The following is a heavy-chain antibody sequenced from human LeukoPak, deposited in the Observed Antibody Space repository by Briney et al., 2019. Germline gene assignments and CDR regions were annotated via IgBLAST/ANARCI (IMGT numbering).Heavy chain of an antibody. D-gene: IGHD3-22*01. CDR2: ISSSGSTI. V-gene: IGHV3-11*04. J-gene: IGHJ4*02. CDR1: GFTFSDYY. Sequence: GGSLRLSCAASGFTFSDYYMSWIRQAPGKGLEWVSYISSSGSTIYYADSVKGRFTISRDNAKNSLYLQMNSLRAEDTAVYYCARMMYYYDSSGYWGYYFDYWGQGTLVTVSS. CDR3: ARMMYYYDSSGYWGYYFDY.